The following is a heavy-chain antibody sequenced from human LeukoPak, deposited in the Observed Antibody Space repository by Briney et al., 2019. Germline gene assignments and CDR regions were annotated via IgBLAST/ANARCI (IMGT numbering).Heavy chain of an antibody. CDR2: ISSSSSTI. J-gene: IGHJ4*02. D-gene: IGHD3-10*01. CDR1: GYTFTSYA. CDR3: ARDLLIAYGSGKPDY. V-gene: IGHV3-48*04. Sequence: GASVKVSCKASGYTFTSYAMNWVRQAPGKGLEWVSYISSSSSTIYYADSVKGRFTISRDNAKNSLYLQMNSLRAEDTAVYYCARDLLIAYGSGKPDYWGQGTLVTVSS.